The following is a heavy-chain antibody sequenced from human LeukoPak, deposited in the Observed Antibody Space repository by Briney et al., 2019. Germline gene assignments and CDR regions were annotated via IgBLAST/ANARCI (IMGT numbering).Heavy chain of an antibody. D-gene: IGHD4-17*01. V-gene: IGHV4-39*07. CDR3: ATYGDYLGFDY. J-gene: IGHJ4*02. CDR2: IYYSGST. Sequence: SETLSLTCTVSGGSISSSSYYWGWIRQPPGKGLEWIGSIYYSGSTNYNPSLKSRVTISVDTSKNQFSLKLSSVAAADTAVYYCATYGDYLGFDYWGQGTLVTVSS. CDR1: GGSISSSSYY.